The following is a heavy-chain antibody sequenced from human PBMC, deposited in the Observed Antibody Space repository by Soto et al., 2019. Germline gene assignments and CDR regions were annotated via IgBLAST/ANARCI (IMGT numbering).Heavy chain of an antibody. V-gene: IGHV1-2*04. CDR2: INPNSGGT. J-gene: IGHJ5*02. Sequence: GASVKVSCKASGYTFTGYYMHWVRQAPGQGLEWMGWINPNSGGTNYAQKFQGWVTMTRDTSISTAYMELSRLRSDDTAVYYCARDSGYSSSSWFDPWGQGTLVTV. CDR3: ARDSGYSSSSWFDP. D-gene: IGHD6-6*01. CDR1: GYTFTGYY.